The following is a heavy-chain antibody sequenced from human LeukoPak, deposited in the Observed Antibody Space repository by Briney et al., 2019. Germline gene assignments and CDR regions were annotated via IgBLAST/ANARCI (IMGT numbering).Heavy chain of an antibody. V-gene: IGHV3-15*01. CDR2: IKSKTDGGTT. Sequence: PGGSLRLSCAASGFTFSNAWMSWVRQAPGKRLEWVGRIKSKTDGGTTDYAAPVKGRFTISIDDSKNTLFLQMNSLKTEDTAVYYCTTDPDTSSWTFIYWGQGTLVTVSS. CDR3: TTDPDTSSWTFIY. CDR1: GFTFSNAW. J-gene: IGHJ4*02. D-gene: IGHD6-13*01.